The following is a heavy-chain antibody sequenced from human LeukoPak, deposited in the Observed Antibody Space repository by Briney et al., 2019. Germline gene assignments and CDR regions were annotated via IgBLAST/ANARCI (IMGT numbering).Heavy chain of an antibody. CDR1: GFTFSNYA. V-gene: IGHV3-23*01. D-gene: IGHD1-26*01. J-gene: IGHJ4*02. CDR2: ITGSGGST. Sequence: GGSLRLSCAPSGFTFSNYAMSWVRQAPGKGLEGVSVITGSGGSTYYADSVKGRFTISRDNSKNTLYLQMNSLRAEDTAVYYCAKRSGNCCYFDSWGQGTLVTVSS. CDR3: AKRSGNCCYFDS.